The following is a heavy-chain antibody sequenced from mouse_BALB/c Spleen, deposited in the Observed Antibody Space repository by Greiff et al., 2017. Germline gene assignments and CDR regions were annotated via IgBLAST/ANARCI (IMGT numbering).Heavy chain of an antibody. CDR2: INPSSGYT. CDR3: ARGEAYYGNYYAMDY. D-gene: IGHD2-10*01. J-gene: IGHJ4*01. Sequence: LQESGAELARPGASVKMSCKASGYTFTSYTMHWVKQRPGQGLEWIGYINPSSGYTNYNQKFKDKATLTADKSSSTAYMQLSSLTSEDSAVYYCARGEAYYGNYYAMDYWGQGTSVTVSS. V-gene: IGHV1-4*01. CDR1: GYTFTSYT.